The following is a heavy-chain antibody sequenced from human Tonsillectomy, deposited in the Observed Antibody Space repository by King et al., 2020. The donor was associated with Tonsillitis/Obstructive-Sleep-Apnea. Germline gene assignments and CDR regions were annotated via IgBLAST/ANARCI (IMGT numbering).Heavy chain of an antibody. V-gene: IGHV5-10-1*03. Sequence: VQLVESGAEVEKPGESVRISCKGSGYSFTNYWITWVRQMPGKGLEWIGRIDPSDSYIIYCPSFHGHVTISADKSISTSYLQWSWLKASVPAMYYCARYGEDSGSPSCFYAIDVWGQGTTVTVSS. CDR2: IDPSDSYI. J-gene: IGHJ6*02. D-gene: IGHD2-2*01. CDR1: GYSFTNYW. CDR3: ARYGEDSGSPSCFYAIDV.